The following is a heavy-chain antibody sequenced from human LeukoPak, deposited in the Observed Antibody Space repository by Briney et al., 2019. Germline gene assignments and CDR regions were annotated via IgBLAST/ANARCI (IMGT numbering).Heavy chain of an antibody. V-gene: IGHV3-23*01. D-gene: IGHD1-26*01. CDR3: AKDYTGNYLNFFDY. J-gene: IGHJ4*02. CDR2: ISNSGGST. CDR1: GFTFSNFD. Sequence: GGSLRLSCAASGFTFSNFDMTRVRKAPGKGLEWVSSISNSGGSTYYADSVKGRFTISRDNSENTLYLQMNSLRAEDTAVYYCAKDYTGNYLNFFDYWGQGILVTVSS.